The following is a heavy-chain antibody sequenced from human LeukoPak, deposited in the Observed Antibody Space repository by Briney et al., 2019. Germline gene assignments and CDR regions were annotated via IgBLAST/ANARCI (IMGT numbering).Heavy chain of an antibody. Sequence: SETLSLTCTVSGVSISSSSYYWGWIRHPPGKGLEWVGGIYYIGSTYYNPSLKNQVTISVDTSKNQFSLKLISVTAADTAVYYCASLIAAALRGAFDIWGQGTMVTVSS. D-gene: IGHD6-13*01. V-gene: IGHV4-39*01. CDR2: IYYIGST. CDR1: GVSISSSSYY. J-gene: IGHJ3*02. CDR3: ASLIAAALRGAFDI.